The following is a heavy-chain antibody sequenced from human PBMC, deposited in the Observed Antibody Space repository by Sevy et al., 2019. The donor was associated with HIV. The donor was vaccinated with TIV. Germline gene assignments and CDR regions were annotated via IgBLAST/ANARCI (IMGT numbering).Heavy chain of an antibody. CDR3: ARGTHDYGDYDRDAFDI. V-gene: IGHV3-21*01. J-gene: IGHJ3*02. CDR1: EFTFSSYS. CDR2: ISGGGTYI. Sequence: GESLKISCATSEFTFSSYSMNWVSQAPGNGLEWVSSISGGGTYIYYADSVKGRFTISRDNAKNSLSLQMNSLRAEDTAVYYCARGTHDYGDYDRDAFDIWGQGTMVTVSS. D-gene: IGHD4-17*01.